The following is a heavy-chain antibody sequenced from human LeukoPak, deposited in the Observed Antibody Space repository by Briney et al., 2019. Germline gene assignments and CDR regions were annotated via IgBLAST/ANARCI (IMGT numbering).Heavy chain of an antibody. Sequence: SETLSLTCTVSGGPISNYYWSWIRQPPGKGLEWIGNIYYSGSTNYNPSLKSRVTISVDTSKNQFSLKLISVTAADTAVYYCARDGNYFGSGSYRDGNNWFDPWGQGTLVIVSS. D-gene: IGHD3-10*01. V-gene: IGHV4-59*01. CDR3: ARDGNYFGSGSYRDGNNWFDP. CDR1: GGPISNYY. J-gene: IGHJ5*02. CDR2: IYYSGST.